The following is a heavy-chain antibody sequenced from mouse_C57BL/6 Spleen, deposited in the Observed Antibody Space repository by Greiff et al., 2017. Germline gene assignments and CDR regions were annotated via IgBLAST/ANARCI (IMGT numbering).Heavy chain of an antibody. D-gene: IGHD2-12*01. CDR1: GYTFTSYW. Sequence: QVQLQQPGTELVKPGASVKLSCKASGYTFTSYWMHWVKQRPGQGLEWIGNINPSNGGTNYNEKFKSKATLTIDKSYSTAYMQLSSLTSEDSAVYYCARSVNYYAMDYWGQGTSVTVSS. V-gene: IGHV1-53*01. J-gene: IGHJ4*01. CDR3: ARSVNYYAMDY. CDR2: INPSNGGT.